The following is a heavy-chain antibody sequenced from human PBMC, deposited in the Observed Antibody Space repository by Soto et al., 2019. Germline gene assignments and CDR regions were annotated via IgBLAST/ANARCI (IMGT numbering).Heavy chain of an antibody. CDR3: ARGRPYYDFWSGYYTWFDP. CDR2: IHYSGGT. CDR1: GGSIRTSGYS. V-gene: IGHV4-39*07. Sequence: SETLSLTCTVSGGSIRTSGYSWGWIRQPPGKGLEWIASIHYSGGTNYNPSLKSRVSISLDTSKNQFSLKLSSVTAADTAVYYCARGRPYYDFWSGYYTWFDPWGQGTLVTVSS. J-gene: IGHJ5*02. D-gene: IGHD3-3*01.